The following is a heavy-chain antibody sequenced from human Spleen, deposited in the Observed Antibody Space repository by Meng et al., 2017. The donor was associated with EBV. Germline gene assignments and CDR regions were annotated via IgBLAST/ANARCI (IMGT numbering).Heavy chain of an antibody. CDR3: ARVSGRG. J-gene: IGHJ4*02. CDR1: GYTFTTYE. Sequence: QGEVVQYGAEAKKPVASVKVSCKASGYTFTTYEINWVRQATGQGLEWMGWMNPNSGNTGYAQKFQGRVTMTTDTSTSTAYMELRSLRSDDTAVYYCARVSGRGWGQGTLVTVSS. D-gene: IGHD1-26*01. V-gene: IGHV1-8*01. CDR2: MNPNSGNT.